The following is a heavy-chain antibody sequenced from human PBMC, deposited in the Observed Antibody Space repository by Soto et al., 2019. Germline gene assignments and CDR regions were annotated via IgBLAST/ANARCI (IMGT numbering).Heavy chain of an antibody. CDR2: IIPMLGVR. CDR1: GGTFSTYS. V-gene: IGHV1-69*02. Sequence: QVQLVQSGAEVKKPGSSVKVSCKDSGGTFSTYSMFWVRQAPGQGLEWMGRIIPMLGVRNYAQRFQDRVTITADKAEGTVNMEVSSLRSEDTALYYCTIGSWSGEVFDIWGQGTMVTVSS. CDR3: TIGSWSGEVFDI. J-gene: IGHJ3*02. D-gene: IGHD2-21*01.